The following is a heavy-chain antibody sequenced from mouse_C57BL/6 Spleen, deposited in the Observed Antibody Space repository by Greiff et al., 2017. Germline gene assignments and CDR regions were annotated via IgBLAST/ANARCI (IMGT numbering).Heavy chain of an antibody. CDR2: IDPSDSYT. V-gene: IGHV1-69*01. Sequence: QVQLQQPGAELVMPGASVKLSCKASGYTFTSYWMHWVKQRPGQGLEWIGEIDPSDSYTNYNQKFKGKSTLTVDKSSSTAYMQLSSLTSEDSAVYYCARRSSYYDQGWFAYWGQGTLVTVSA. D-gene: IGHD2-4*01. J-gene: IGHJ3*01. CDR3: ARRSSYYDQGWFAY. CDR1: GYTFTSYW.